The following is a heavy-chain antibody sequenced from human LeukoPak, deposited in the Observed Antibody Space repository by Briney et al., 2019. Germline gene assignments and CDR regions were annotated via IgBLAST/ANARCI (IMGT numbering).Heavy chain of an antibody. D-gene: IGHD4-17*01. V-gene: IGHV1-69*05. CDR1: GGTFSSYA. Sequence: ASVKVSCKASGGTFSSYAISWVRQAPGQGLEWMGGIIPIFGTANYAQKFQGRVTITTDESTSTAYMELSSLRSEDTAVYYCARDLQYYGDHTGSWFDPWGQGTLVTVSS. J-gene: IGHJ5*02. CDR3: ARDLQYYGDHTGSWFDP. CDR2: IIPIFGTA.